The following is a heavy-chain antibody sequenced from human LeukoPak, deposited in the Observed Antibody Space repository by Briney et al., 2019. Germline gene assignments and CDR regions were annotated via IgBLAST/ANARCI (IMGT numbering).Heavy chain of an antibody. V-gene: IGHV1-18*01. CDR1: GYTFTSYG. CDR2: ISAYNGNT. D-gene: IGHD3-10*01. CDR3: AREVRWSWFGELLHAYQYYYYYYMDV. J-gene: IGHJ6*03. Sequence: GASVKVSCKASGYTFTSYGISWVRQAPGQGLEWMGWISAYNGNTNYAQKLQGRVTMTTDTSTSTAYMELRSLRSDDTAVYYCAREVRWSWFGELLHAYQYYYYYYMDVWGKGTTVTVSS.